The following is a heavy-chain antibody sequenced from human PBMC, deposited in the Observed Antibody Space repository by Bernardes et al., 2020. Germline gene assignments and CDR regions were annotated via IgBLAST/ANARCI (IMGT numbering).Heavy chain of an antibody. V-gene: IGHV3-48*02. Sequence: GSLRLSCAASGFTFSSYSMNWVRQAPGKGLEWVSYISSSSSTIYYADSVKGRFTISRDNAKNSLYLQMNSLRDEDTAVYYCARDSHWFPAGDYVSWFDPWGQGTLVTVSS. J-gene: IGHJ5*02. CDR1: GFTFSSYS. CDR2: ISSSSSTI. D-gene: IGHD4-17*01. CDR3: ARDSHWFPAGDYVSWFDP.